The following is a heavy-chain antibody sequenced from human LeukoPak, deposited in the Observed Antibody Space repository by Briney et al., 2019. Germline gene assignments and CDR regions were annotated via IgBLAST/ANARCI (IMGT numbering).Heavy chain of an antibody. V-gene: IGHV3-74*01. CDR1: GFTLSNYW. J-gene: IGHJ4*02. Sequence: GGSRRLSCAASGFTLSNYWMHWVRQAPGKGLVWVSRISADGSHTDYADSVKGRFTISRDNSKNTLYLQMNSLRAEDTAVYYCARMWSAGRAPFDYWGQGTLVTVSS. CDR3: ARMWSAGRAPFDY. CDR2: ISADGSHT. D-gene: IGHD6-19*01.